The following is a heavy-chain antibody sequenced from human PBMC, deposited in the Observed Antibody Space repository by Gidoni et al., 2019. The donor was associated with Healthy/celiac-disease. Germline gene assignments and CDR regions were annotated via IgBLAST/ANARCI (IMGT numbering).Heavy chain of an antibody. CDR2: INAGNGNT. D-gene: IGHD6-19*01. CDR3: AREVEQWLVRGAFDI. V-gene: IGHV1-3*01. J-gene: IGHJ3*02. CDR1: GYTFPSYA. Sequence: QVQLVQSGAEVTKPGASVQVSCKASGYTFPSYAMHWVRQAHGQRLAWMGWINAGNGNTKYSQKFQGRVTITRDTTASTAYMELSSLRSEDTAVYYCAREVEQWLVRGAFDIWGQGTMVTVSS.